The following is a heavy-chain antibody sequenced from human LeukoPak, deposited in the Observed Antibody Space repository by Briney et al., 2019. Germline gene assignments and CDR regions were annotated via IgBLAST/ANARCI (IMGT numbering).Heavy chain of an antibody. CDR3: AGYSSSWVRFDY. D-gene: IGHD6-13*01. CDR1: GGSISSYY. CDR2: IHYSGST. Sequence: SETLSLTCTVSGGSISSYYWSWIRQPPGKGLEWIGYIHYSGSTHYNPSLKSRVTISVDTSKNQVSLKLRSVTAADTAVYYCAGYSSSWVRFDYWGQGTLVTVSS. J-gene: IGHJ4*02. V-gene: IGHV4-59*12.